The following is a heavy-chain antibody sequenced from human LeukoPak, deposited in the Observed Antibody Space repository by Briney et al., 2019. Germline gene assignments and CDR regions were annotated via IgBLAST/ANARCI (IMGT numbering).Heavy chain of an antibody. Sequence: PGGSLTLSCEASGFSFSGNWMSWVRQATGKGLEWVASINPDESRRMYVDSVKGRFIVSRDNTKRSLYLQMNSLGAEDTAMYYCAKLLGTGTTYDPWGQGTRVTVS. CDR2: INPDESRR. CDR1: GFSFSGNW. CDR3: AKLLGTGTTYDP. V-gene: IGHV3-7*01. J-gene: IGHJ5*02. D-gene: IGHD1/OR15-1a*01.